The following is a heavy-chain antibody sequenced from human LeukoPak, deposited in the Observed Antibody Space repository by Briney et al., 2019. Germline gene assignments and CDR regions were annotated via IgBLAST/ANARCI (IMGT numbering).Heavy chain of an antibody. CDR1: GGSFSGYY. V-gene: IGHV4-34*01. Sequence: PSETLSLTCAVYGGSFSGYYWSWIRQPPGKGLGCIGEINHSGSTNYNPSLKSRVTISVDTSKNQFSLKLSSVTAADTAVYYCARGRGRYCSSTSCHYPHYYYYMDVWGKGTTVTVSS. J-gene: IGHJ6*03. CDR3: ARGRGRYCSSTSCHYPHYYYYMDV. CDR2: INHSGST. D-gene: IGHD2-2*01.